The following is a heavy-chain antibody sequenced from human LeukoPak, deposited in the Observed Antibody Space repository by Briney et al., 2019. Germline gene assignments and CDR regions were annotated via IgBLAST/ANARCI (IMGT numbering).Heavy chain of an antibody. D-gene: IGHD6-19*01. Sequence: SETLSLTCTVSGGSISSYYWCWIRQPPGKGLEWIGYIYYSGSTNYNPSLKSRVTISVDTSKNQFSLKLSSVTAADTAVYYCARSLGEQWPLPEGYWGQGTLVTVSS. J-gene: IGHJ4*02. V-gene: IGHV4-59*08. CDR3: ARSLGEQWPLPEGY. CDR1: GGSISSYY. CDR2: IYYSGST.